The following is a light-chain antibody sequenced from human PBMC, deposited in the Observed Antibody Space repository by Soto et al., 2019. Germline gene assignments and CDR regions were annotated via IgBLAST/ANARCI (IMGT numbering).Light chain of an antibody. CDR2: DAS. Sequence: EIVLTQSPATLSLSPGERATLSCRASQSVSSYLAWYQQKPGQAPRLLIYDASNRATGIPARFSGSGSGTDFTLTGGSLEPEDFAVYYCQQRSNWPRTFGQGTKLEIK. V-gene: IGKV3-11*01. CDR1: QSVSSY. CDR3: QQRSNWPRT. J-gene: IGKJ2*01.